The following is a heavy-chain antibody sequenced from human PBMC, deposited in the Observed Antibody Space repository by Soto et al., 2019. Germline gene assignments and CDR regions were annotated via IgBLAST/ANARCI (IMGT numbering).Heavy chain of an antibody. CDR3: AKAMPQWLVTTMIDYYGMDV. J-gene: IGHJ6*02. D-gene: IGHD6-19*01. CDR1: GFTFSGYA. CDR2: ISVSGGST. V-gene: IGHV3-23*01. Sequence: GGSLRLSCGASGFTFSGYAMSWVGQAPGKGLEWVSAISVSGGSTYYADSVKGRFTISRDNSKNTLYLQMNSLRAEDTAVYYCAKAMPQWLVTTMIDYYGMDVWGQGTTVTVS.